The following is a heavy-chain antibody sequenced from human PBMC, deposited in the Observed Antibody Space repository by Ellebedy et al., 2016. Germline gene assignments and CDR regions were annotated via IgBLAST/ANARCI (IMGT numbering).Heavy chain of an antibody. J-gene: IGHJ3*02. V-gene: IGHV4-34*01. CDR2: INRIGNT. Sequence: SETLSLTCAVHGGSLGGYYWTWIRQPPGKGLEWVGEINRIGNTNYNPSLKSRLTISVDTSKNLFSLTLTSVTAAGTSTYYCARAWSYDDTTRGTSLDIWGQGTMVTVSS. CDR1: GGSLGGYY. D-gene: IGHD3-3*01. CDR3: ARAWSYDDTTRGTSLDI.